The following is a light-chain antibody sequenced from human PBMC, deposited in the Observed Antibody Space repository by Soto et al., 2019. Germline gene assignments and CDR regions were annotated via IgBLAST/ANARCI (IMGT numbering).Light chain of an antibody. CDR1: NSDVGSYNY. Sequence: QSALTQPRSVSGSPGQSVTISCTGTNSDVGSYNYVSWYQQHPGKAPKLLIYDVSSRPSGVPDRFFGSKSGNTASLTISGLQAGDEADYYCQSYDSSLSVSYVFGTGTKLTVL. V-gene: IGLV2-11*01. CDR3: QSYDSSLSVSYV. J-gene: IGLJ1*01. CDR2: DVS.